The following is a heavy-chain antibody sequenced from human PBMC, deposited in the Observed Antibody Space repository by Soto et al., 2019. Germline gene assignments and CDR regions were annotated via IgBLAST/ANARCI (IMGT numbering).Heavy chain of an antibody. J-gene: IGHJ6*02. Sequence: PGGSLRLSCAASGFIFSDYVMSWVRQAPGKGREWVSSISDSGDSTYSADSVKGRFTISRDNSKNTLYLQMNSLRAEDTAVYYCVKYSQEVTGYGIDVWGQGTTVTVSS. D-gene: IGHD2-21*02. V-gene: IGHV3-23*01. CDR3: VKYSQEVTGYGIDV. CDR1: GFIFSDYV. CDR2: ISDSGDST.